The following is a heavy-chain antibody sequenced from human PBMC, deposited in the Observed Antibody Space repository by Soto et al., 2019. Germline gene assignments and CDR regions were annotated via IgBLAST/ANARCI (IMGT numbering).Heavy chain of an antibody. V-gene: IGHV4-59*01. CDR1: GGSISSYY. Sequence: QVQLQESGPGLVKPSETLSLTCTVSGGSISSYYWSWIRQPPGKGLEWIGYIYYSGSTNYNPSLKSRGTIQVDTSKNQCSRKRSSGTAADTAVYYGARVGGGYYHDYGMDVWGQGTTVTVAS. D-gene: IGHD3-10*01. CDR2: IYYSGST. CDR3: ARVGGGYYHDYGMDV. J-gene: IGHJ6*02.